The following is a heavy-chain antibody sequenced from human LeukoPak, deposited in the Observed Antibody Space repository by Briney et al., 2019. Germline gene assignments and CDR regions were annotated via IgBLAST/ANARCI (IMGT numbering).Heavy chain of an antibody. J-gene: IGHJ5*02. CDR1: GYTFTGYY. CDR3: ARALIVVPAAINHWFDP. V-gene: IGHV1-2*02. D-gene: IGHD2-2*02. CDR2: INPNSGGT. Sequence: GASVKVSCKASGYTFTGYYMHWVRRAPGQGLEWMGWINPNSGGTNYAQKFQGRVTMTRDTSISTAFMELSRLRSDDTAVYYCARALIVVPAAINHWFDPWGQGTLVTVSS.